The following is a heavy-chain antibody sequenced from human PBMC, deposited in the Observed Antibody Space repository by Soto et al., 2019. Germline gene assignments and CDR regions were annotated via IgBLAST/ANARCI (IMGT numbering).Heavy chain of an antibody. CDR1: GGTFSSNA. D-gene: IGHD3-16*01. CDR2: IIPIFGTA. CDR3: ARVDIYYDYVWGIPLPYGMDV. V-gene: IGHV1-69*13. Sequence: GASVKVSCKASGGTFSSNAISWVRQAPGQGLEWMGGIIPIFGTANYAQKFQGRVTITADESTSTAYMELSSLRSEDTAVYYCARVDIYYDYVWGIPLPYGMDVWGQGTTVTVSS. J-gene: IGHJ6*02.